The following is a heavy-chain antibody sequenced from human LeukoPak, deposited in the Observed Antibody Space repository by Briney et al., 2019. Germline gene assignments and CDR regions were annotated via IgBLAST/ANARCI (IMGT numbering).Heavy chain of an antibody. CDR2: IYYSGST. D-gene: IGHD6-19*01. Sequence: SETLSLTCTVSGGSISSSSYYWGWIRQPPGKGLEWIGSIYYSGSTYYNPSLKSRVTISVDTSKNQFSLDLNSVTAADTAVYYCARQGVAGTLNCFDPWGQGTLVTVSS. CDR1: GGSISSSSYY. CDR3: ARQGVAGTLNCFDP. J-gene: IGHJ5*02. V-gene: IGHV4-39*01.